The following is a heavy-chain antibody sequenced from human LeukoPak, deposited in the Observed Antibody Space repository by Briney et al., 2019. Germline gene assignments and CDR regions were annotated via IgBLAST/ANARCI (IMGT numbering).Heavy chain of an antibody. V-gene: IGHV4-39*07. J-gene: IGHJ5*02. CDR2: INHSGST. Sequence: SETLSLTCTVSGGSISSSSYFWGWIRQPPGKGLKWIGEINHSGSTNYNPSLKSRVTISVDTSKNQFSLKLSSGTASDTAVYYCARALTTVTTRNWFDPWGQGTLVTVSS. CDR1: GGSISSSSYF. D-gene: IGHD4-17*01. CDR3: ARALTTVTTRNWFDP.